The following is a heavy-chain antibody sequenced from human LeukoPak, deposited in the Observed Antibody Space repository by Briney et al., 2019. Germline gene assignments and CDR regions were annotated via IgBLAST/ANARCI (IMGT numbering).Heavy chain of an antibody. D-gene: IGHD6-19*01. J-gene: IGHJ4*02. V-gene: IGHV3-23*01. CDR2: ISGSGGST. CDR1: GFTFSSYA. CDR3: AKGGPPEQWLVPLPFAY. Sequence: GGSLRLSCAASGFTFSSYAMSWVRQAPGKGLEWVSAISGSGGSTYYTDSVKGRFTISRDNSKNTLYLQMNSLRAEDTAVYYGAKGGPPEQWLVPLPFAYWGQGTLVTVSS.